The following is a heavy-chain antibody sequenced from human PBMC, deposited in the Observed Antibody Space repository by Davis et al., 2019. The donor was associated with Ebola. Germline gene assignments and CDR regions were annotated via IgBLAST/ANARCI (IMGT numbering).Heavy chain of an antibody. CDR1: GYSFTSYW. D-gene: IGHD5-24*01. CDR3: ARRGRDGYNEGPFDY. CDR2: IYPGDSDT. Sequence: GESLKISCKGSGYSFTSYWIGWVRQMPGKGLEWMGIIYPGDSDTRYSPSFQGHVTISADKSISTAYLQWSSLKASDTAMYYCARRGRDGYNEGPFDYWGQGTLVTVSS. V-gene: IGHV5-51*01. J-gene: IGHJ4*02.